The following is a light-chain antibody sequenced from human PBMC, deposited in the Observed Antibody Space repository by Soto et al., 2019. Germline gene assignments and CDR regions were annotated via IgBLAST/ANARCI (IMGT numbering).Light chain of an antibody. CDR2: GAS. CDR1: QSISSD. V-gene: IGKV3-15*01. CDR3: QQYNNWPPWT. Sequence: EVVMTQSPATLSVSPGERATLSCRASQSISSDLAWYQQKPGQAPRPLIYGASTRASDIPARFSGSGSGTEFTLTISSLQFEDFAVYYCQQYNNWPPWTFGQGPKVEFK. J-gene: IGKJ1*01.